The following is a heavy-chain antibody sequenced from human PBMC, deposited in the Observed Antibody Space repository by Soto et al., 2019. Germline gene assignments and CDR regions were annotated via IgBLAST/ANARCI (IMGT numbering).Heavy chain of an antibody. CDR3: AREWVTAIRVNLFGP. CDR1: GYTFTSYG. V-gene: IGHV1-18*01. D-gene: IGHD2-21*02. J-gene: IGHJ5*02. Sequence: QVQLVQSGAEVKKPGASVKVSCKASGYTFTSYGISWVRQAPGQGLEWMGWISAYTGNTNYAQKLQGRVTMTTDPSTSTAYMELRSLRADDTAVYYCAREWVTAIRVNLFGPWGQGTLVTVSS. CDR2: ISAYTGNT.